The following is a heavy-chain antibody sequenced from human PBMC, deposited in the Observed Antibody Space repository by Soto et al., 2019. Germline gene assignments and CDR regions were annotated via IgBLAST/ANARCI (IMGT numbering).Heavy chain of an antibody. J-gene: IGHJ4*02. D-gene: IGHD3-10*01. CDR2: ISAHNGNT. CDR3: AKRSGRAPDH. V-gene: IGHV1-18*01. Sequence: QVQLVQSGAEVKKPGASVKVSCKASGYTFTSYGISWVRQAPGQGLEWMGWISAHNGNTNHAQKYQGRVTMTTDTPACPAYMARRSPTSDDTGGYECAKRSGRAPDHWGQGTLVTVSS. CDR1: GYTFTSYG.